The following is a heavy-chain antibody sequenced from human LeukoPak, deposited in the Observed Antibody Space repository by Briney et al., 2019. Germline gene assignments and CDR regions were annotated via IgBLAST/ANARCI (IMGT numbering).Heavy chain of an antibody. CDR1: GYPFSGYY. CDR2: INPETGAT. CDR3: ARENLNYYGSGSYLY. Sequence: GASVQVSCKASGYPFSGYYIHWVRQGPGQGLEWLGWINPETGATKYAQRFEGRVTLTRDTSVTTVHMELSGLRSDDSAVYYCARENLNYYGSGSYLYWGQGSRVTVSS. D-gene: IGHD3-10*01. V-gene: IGHV1-2*02. J-gene: IGHJ4*02.